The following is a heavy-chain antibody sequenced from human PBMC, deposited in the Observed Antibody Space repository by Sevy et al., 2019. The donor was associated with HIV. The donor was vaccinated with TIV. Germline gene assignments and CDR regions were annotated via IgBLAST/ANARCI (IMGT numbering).Heavy chain of an antibody. J-gene: IGHJ4*02. Sequence: GGSLRLSCAASGFTFSSYSMNWVRQAPGKGLEWVSYISNISRTIYYAVSVRGRFTSSRDNAKNSLYLQMNSLRDEDTAGDYCATLFHYSSQFDCWGQGTLVTVSS. CDR2: ISNISRTI. D-gene: IGHD4-4*01. CDR1: GFTFSSYS. CDR3: ATLFHYSSQFDC. V-gene: IGHV3-48*02.